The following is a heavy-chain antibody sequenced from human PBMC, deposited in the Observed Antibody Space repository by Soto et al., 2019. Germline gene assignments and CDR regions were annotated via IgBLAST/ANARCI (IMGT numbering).Heavy chain of an antibody. V-gene: IGHV1-46*01. CDR3: ARGGRSTIFGVVNRYYYGMDL. J-gene: IGHJ6*02. D-gene: IGHD3-3*01. CDR1: GYTFTSYY. Sequence: DSVKVSCKASGYTFTSYYMHWVRQAPGQGLEWMGIINPSGGSTRYAQKFQGRVTMTRDTSTSTVYMELSSLRSEDTAVYYCARGGRSTIFGVVNRYYYGMDLWGQGTTVTLSS. CDR2: INPSGGST.